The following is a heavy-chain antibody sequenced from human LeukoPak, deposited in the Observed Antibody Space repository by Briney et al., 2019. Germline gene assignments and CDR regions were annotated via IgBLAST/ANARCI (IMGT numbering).Heavy chain of an antibody. CDR1: GFTFSSYS. J-gene: IGHJ4*02. D-gene: IGHD3-16*02. CDR3: ARDPDYVWGSYRYPYYFDY. Sequence: GGSLRLSCAASGFTFSSYSMNWVRQAAGKWLEWVSSISSSSRYIYYADSVKGRFTISRDNAKNSLYLQMNSLRAEDTAVYYCARDPDYVWGSYRYPYYFDYWGQGTLVTVSS. CDR2: ISSSSRYI. V-gene: IGHV3-21*01.